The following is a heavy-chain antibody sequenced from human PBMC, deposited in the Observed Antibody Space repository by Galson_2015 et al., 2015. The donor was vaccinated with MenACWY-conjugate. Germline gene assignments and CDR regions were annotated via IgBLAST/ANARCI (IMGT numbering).Heavy chain of an antibody. CDR3: TRDAGDYNWFDP. CDR1: GFLFSCSA. CDR2: MENKGNGYAT. Sequence: SLRLACAASGFLFSCSAIHWVRQAAGKGLEWVGQMENKGNGYATTYASSVTGRVFISRDDSMNTAFLQMNSLKTEDTAVYYCTRDAGDYNWFDPWGQGALVTVSS. J-gene: IGHJ5*02. D-gene: IGHD4-17*01. V-gene: IGHV3-73*01.